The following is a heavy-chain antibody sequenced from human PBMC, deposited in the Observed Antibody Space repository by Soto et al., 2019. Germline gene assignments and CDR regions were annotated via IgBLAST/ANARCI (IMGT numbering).Heavy chain of an antibody. Sequence: ETLSLTCAVYGGSFSGYYFWNWIRQPPGKGLEWIGQINHSGSTSYNPSLKSRVTISVDTSKNQFSLNLSSVTAADTAVYYCAILGGVPRFDPWGQGTLVTVSS. D-gene: IGHD7-27*01. CDR3: AILGGVPRFDP. CDR2: INHSGST. V-gene: IGHV4-34*01. J-gene: IGHJ5*02. CDR1: GGSFSGYY.